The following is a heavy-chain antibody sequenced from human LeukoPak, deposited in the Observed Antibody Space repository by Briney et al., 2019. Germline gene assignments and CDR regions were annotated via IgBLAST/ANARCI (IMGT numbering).Heavy chain of an antibody. CDR2: IKQDGSEK. D-gene: IGHD5-12*01. CDR1: GFTFSSYW. J-gene: IGHJ4*02. V-gene: IGHV3-7*01. CDR3: ASDSGYASLNY. Sequence: PGGSLRLSCAASGFTFSSYWMSWVRQAPGKGLEWVANIKQDGSEKYYVDSVEGRFTISRDNAKNSLYLQMNSLRAEDTAVYYCASDSGYASLNYWGQGTLVTVSS.